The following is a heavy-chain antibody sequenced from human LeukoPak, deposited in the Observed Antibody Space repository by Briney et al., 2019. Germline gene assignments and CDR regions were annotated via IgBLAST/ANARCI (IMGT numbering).Heavy chain of an antibody. V-gene: IGHV1-2*02. D-gene: IGHD6-19*01. CDR1: GYTFTGYY. CDR2: INPTSGGT. Sequence: ASVKVSCKTSGYTFTGYYIHWVRQAPGQGLEWMGWINPTSGGTKYAQKFQGRVTMTRDTSISTAYMELSRLRADDTAVFYCARGGSAWDNPFDYWGQGTLVTVSS. J-gene: IGHJ4*02. CDR3: ARGGSAWDNPFDY.